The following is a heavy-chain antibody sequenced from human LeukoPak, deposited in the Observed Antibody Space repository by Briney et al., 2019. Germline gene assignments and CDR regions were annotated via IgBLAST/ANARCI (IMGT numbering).Heavy chain of an antibody. J-gene: IGHJ4*02. CDR2: ISPGGGTT. CDR3: AKELAVAGTLDY. Sequence: PGGSLRLSCAASGFTFSSYAMGWVRQLRGGGLEWVSTISPGGGTTYYAESMKGRFTISRDNSKSTLYLEMNSLRVEDTAVYYCAKELAVAGTLDYWGQGTLVTVSS. CDR1: GFTFSSYA. V-gene: IGHV3-23*01. D-gene: IGHD6-19*01.